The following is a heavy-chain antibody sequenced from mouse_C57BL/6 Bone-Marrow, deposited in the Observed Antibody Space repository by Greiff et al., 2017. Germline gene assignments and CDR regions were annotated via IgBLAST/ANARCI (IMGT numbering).Heavy chain of an antibody. J-gene: IGHJ2*01. V-gene: IGHV1-85*01. CDR2: IDPRDGST. Sequence: QVQLQQSGPELVKPGASVKLSCKASGYTFTGYDINWVKQRPGQGLEWIGWIDPRDGSTKYNEKFKGKATLSVDTSSSTAYMVLHSLTSDDSAVYFCAIHYYGSSYVSFDYWGQGTTLTVSS. CDR1: GYTFTGYD. CDR3: AIHYYGSSYVSFDY. D-gene: IGHD1-1*01.